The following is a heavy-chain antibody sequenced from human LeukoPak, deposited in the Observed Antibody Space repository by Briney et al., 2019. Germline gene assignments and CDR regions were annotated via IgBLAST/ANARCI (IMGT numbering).Heavy chain of an antibody. CDR2: INHSGST. D-gene: IGHD1-26*01. J-gene: IGHJ4*02. Sequence: SETLSLTCAVYGGSFSGYYWSWIRQPPGKGLEWIGEINHSGSTNYNPPLKSRVTISVDTSKNQFSLKLSSVTAADTAVYYCARGRAMGRWGQGTLVTVSS. CDR1: GGSFSGYY. CDR3: ARGRAMGR. V-gene: IGHV4-34*01.